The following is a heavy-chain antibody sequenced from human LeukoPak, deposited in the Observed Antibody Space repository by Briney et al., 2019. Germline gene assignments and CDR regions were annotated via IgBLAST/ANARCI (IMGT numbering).Heavy chain of an antibody. CDR2: INHSGST. CDR1: GGSFSGYY. Sequence: SETLSLTCAVYGGSFSGYYWSWIRQPPGKGLEWIGEINHSGSTNYNPSLKSRVTISVDTSKNQFSLKLSSVTAADTAVYYCARRRGSSRNFDYWGQGTLVTVSS. J-gene: IGHJ4*02. V-gene: IGHV4-34*01. CDR3: ARRRGSSRNFDY. D-gene: IGHD1-26*01.